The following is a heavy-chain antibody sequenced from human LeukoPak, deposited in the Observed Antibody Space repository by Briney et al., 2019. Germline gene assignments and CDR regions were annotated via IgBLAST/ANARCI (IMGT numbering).Heavy chain of an antibody. Sequence: PSETLSLTCVVSGGSVSGYYWSWIRQPPGKGLEWIGYIYYSGSTNYNPSLKSRVTISVDTSKNQFSLKLSSVTAADTAVYYCARDSPLGATNYYYYYGMDVWGQGTTVTVSS. V-gene: IGHV4-59*02. J-gene: IGHJ6*02. CDR2: IYYSGST. CDR3: ARDSPLGATNYYYYYGMDV. D-gene: IGHD1-26*01. CDR1: GGSVSGYY.